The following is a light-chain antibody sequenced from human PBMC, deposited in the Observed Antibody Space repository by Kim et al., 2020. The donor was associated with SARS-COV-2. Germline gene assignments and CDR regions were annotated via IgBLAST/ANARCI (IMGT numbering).Light chain of an antibody. CDR1: GGNNADNY. J-gene: IGLJ2*01. CDR2: EDD. CDR3: QSYDISNVI. V-gene: IGLV6-57*03. Sequence: GNTVTISWTRSGGNNADNYVQWYQQRPDGAPTIVIYEDDQRPSGVPDRFSGSIDSSSSSASLTISGLKTEDEADYYCQSYDISNVIFGGGTQLTVL.